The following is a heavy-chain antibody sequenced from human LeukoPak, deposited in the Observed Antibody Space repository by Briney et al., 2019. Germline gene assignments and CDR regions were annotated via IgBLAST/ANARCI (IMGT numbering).Heavy chain of an antibody. CDR1: GGTFSSYA. V-gene: IGHV1-69*04. CDR3: ASFEGWQLVGWFDP. CDR2: IIPILGIA. D-gene: IGHD6-6*01. Sequence: GSSVKVSCKASGGTFSSYAISWVRQAPGQGLEWMGRIIPILGIANYAQKFQGRVTITADKSTSTAYMELSSLRSEDTAVYYCASFEGWQLVGWFDPWGPGTLVTVSS. J-gene: IGHJ5*02.